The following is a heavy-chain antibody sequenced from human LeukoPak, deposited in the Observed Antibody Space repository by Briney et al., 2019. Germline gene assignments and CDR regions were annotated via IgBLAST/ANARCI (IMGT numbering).Heavy chain of an antibody. J-gene: IGHJ4*02. V-gene: IGHV3-66*01. CDR1: GFTVSSNF. CDR3: ARDLTVYRSNPLYHFDY. Sequence: QPGGSLRLSCAVSGFTVSSNFMSWVRQAPGKGLEWVSVIYPGGDTYYTDTVKGRFTISRDNSKNTLSLQMNSLRAEDTAVYYCARDLTVYRSNPLYHFDYWGQGTLVTVSS. D-gene: IGHD1-14*01. CDR2: IYPGGDT.